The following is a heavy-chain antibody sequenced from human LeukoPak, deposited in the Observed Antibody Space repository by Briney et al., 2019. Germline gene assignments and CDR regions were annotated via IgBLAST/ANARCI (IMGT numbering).Heavy chain of an antibody. CDR2: ISSSSSTI. Sequence: GGSLRLSCAASGFTFSSYSMNWVRQAPGKGLEWVSCISSSSSTIYYADSVKGRFTISRDNAKNSLYLQMNSLRAEDTAVYYCASKGGYGNFDYWGQGTLVTVSS. CDR3: ASKGGYGNFDY. V-gene: IGHV3-48*01. D-gene: IGHD5-12*01. J-gene: IGHJ4*02. CDR1: GFTFSSYS.